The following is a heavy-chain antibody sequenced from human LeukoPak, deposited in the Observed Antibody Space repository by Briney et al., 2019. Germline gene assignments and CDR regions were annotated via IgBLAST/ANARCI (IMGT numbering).Heavy chain of an antibody. Sequence: ASVKVSCKASGYTFTGYYMHWVRQAPGQGLEWMGWINPNSGGTNYAQKFQGRVTMTRDTSISTAYMELSRLRSDDTAVYYCASPLIAVAGTQPYSYGMDVWGQGTTVTVSS. CDR3: ASPLIAVAGTQPYSYGMDV. CDR2: INPNSGGT. CDR1: GYTFTGYY. J-gene: IGHJ6*02. D-gene: IGHD6-19*01. V-gene: IGHV1-2*02.